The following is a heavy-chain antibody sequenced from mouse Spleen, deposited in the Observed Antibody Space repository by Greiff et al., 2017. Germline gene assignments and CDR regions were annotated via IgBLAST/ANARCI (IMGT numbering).Heavy chain of an antibody. CDR2: ISGGGSYT. V-gene: IGHV5-9-2*01. J-gene: IGHJ2*01. CDR1: GFTFSSYG. D-gene: IGHD4-1*01. Sequence: EVQVVESGGGLVKPGGSLKLSCAASGFTFSSYGMSWVRQTPEKRLEWVATISGGGSYTYYPDSVKGRFTISRDNAKNNLYLQMSSLRSEDTALYYCARLLTGRYFDYWGQGTTLTVSS. CDR3: ARLLTGRYFDY.